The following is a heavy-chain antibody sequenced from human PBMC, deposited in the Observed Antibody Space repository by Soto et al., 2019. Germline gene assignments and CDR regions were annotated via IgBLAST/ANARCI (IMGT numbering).Heavy chain of an antibody. Sequence: SETLSLTCTVSGGSISSGGYYWSWIRQHPGKGLEWIGYIYYSGSTYYNPSLKSRVTISVDTSKNQFSLKLSSVTAADTAVYYCAREDYGGNSESYCYWGQGTLVTVSS. V-gene: IGHV4-31*03. J-gene: IGHJ4*02. D-gene: IGHD4-17*01. CDR1: GGSISSGGYY. CDR3: AREDYGGNSESYCY. CDR2: IYYSGST.